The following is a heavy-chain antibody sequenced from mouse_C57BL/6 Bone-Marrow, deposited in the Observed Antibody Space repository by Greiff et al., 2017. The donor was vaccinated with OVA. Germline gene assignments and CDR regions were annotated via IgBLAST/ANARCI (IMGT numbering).Heavy chain of an antibody. CDR3: ARNYYSNYPYYYAMDY. CDR2: IYPRDGST. J-gene: IGHJ4*01. D-gene: IGHD2-5*01. CDR1: GYTFTDHT. V-gene: IGHV1-78*01. Sequence: QVQLQQSDAELVKPGASVKISCKVSGYTFTDHTIHWMKQRPEQGLEWIGYIYPRDGSTKYNEKFKGKATLTADKSSSKAYMQLNSLTSEDSAVYFCARNYYSNYPYYYAMDYWGQGTSVTVSS.